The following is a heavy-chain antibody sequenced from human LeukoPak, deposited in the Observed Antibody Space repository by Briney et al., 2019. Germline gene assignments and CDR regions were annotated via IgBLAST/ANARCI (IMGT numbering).Heavy chain of an antibody. CDR2: ISWDGRTT. V-gene: IGHV3-43D*03. CDR3: ARGGFLVSEYFRH. Sequence: GGSLRLSCVASGFTFNDFAMSWVRHVPGKGLEWVSLISWDGRTTYYTDSVWGRFTISRDNSKNSLYLQMDSLRTDDTALYYCARGGFLVSEYFRHWGQGTLVTVSS. J-gene: IGHJ1*01. CDR1: GFTFNDFA. D-gene: IGHD3-16*01.